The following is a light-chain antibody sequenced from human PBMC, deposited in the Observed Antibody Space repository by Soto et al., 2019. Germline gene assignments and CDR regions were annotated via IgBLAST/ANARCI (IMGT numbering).Light chain of an antibody. V-gene: IGKV3-20*01. J-gene: IGKJ1*01. Sequence: EIVLTQSPGTMSLSPGERATLSCRASQSVSSDYLAWYQQRPGQAPRILIYADSSRATGIPDRFSGSGSGTDFNLTISRLEPEDFAVYYCQKYSDSVGTCGQGTKVDIK. CDR2: ADS. CDR1: QSVSSDY. CDR3: QKYSDSVGT.